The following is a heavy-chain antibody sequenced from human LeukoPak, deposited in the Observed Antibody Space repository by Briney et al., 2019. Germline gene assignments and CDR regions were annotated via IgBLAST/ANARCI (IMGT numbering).Heavy chain of an antibody. CDR3: TTGYSSGWYNEGNY. CDR1: GFTFSRYW. CDR2: IKQDGSGE. V-gene: IGHV3-7*01. Sequence: GGSLRLSCVAAGFTFSRYWMSWVRQAPGKGLEWVAKIKQDGSGEYYLDSVKGRFTISRDNAKNSLYLQMNSLRADGTAVYFCTTGYSSGWYNEGNYWGQGTLVTVSS. D-gene: IGHD6-19*01. J-gene: IGHJ4*02.